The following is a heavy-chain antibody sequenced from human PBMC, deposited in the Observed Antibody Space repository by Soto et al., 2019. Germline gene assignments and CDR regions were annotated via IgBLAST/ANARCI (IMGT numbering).Heavy chain of an antibody. D-gene: IGHD1-7*01. CDR1: GFTFNNYA. V-gene: IGHV3-23*01. CDR3: ANTGTKGHDAFDI. Sequence: EVHLLESGGGLVQPGGSLRLSCAASGFTFNNYAMNWVRQAPGKGLEWVSTIIRSGLATYFADSVKGRFTIFRDNSKSTLYLQMNSLRAEDTAIYYCANTGTKGHDAFDIWGQGTMVTVSS. CDR2: IIRSGLAT. J-gene: IGHJ3*02.